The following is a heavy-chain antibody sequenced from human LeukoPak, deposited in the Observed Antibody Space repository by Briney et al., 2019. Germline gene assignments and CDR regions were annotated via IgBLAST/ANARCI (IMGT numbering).Heavy chain of an antibody. CDR2: IYPGDSET. CDR3: ARRRAGDYWNGVDY. V-gene: IGHV5-51*01. J-gene: IGHJ4*02. CDR1: GYIFTTYW. D-gene: IGHD1-1*01. Sequence: GESLKISCKGSGYIFTTYWIGWVRQMPGKGLEWMGIIYPGDSETRYSPSFQGQVTISVDKSINTAYLQWSSLRASDTAMHYCARRRAGDYWNGVDYWGQGTLVTVSS.